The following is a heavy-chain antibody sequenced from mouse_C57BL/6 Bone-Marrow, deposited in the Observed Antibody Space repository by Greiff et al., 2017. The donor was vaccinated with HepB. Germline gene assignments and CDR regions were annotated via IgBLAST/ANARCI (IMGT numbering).Heavy chain of an antibody. V-gene: IGHV1-81*01. J-gene: IGHJ4*01. CDR1: GYTFTSYG. CDR3: AREMLGRAMDY. D-gene: IGHD4-1*01. CDR2: IYPRSGNT. Sequence: VQLQESGAELARPGASVKLSCKASGYTFTSYGISWVKQRTGQGLEWIGEIYPRSGNTYYNEKFKGKATLTADKSSSTAYMELRSLTSEDSAVYICAREMLGRAMDYWGQGTSVTVSS.